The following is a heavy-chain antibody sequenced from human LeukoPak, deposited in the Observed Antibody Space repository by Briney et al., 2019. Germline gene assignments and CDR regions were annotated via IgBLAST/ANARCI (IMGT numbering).Heavy chain of an antibody. CDR3: AREGPTANYGGNDLPFDY. CDR2: IYHSGST. J-gene: IGHJ4*02. CDR1: GYSISSGYY. Sequence: SETLSLTCTVSGYSISSGYYWGWIRQPPGKGLGGIGSIYHSGSTYYNPSLKSRVTISVDTSKNQFSLKLSSVTAADTAVYYCAREGPTANYGGNDLPFDYWGQGTLVTVSS. D-gene: IGHD4-23*01. V-gene: IGHV4-38-2*02.